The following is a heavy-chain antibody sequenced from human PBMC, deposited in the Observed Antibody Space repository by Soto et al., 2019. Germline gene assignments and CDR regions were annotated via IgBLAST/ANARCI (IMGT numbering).Heavy chain of an antibody. J-gene: IGHJ6*02. CDR3: ARSIAAGGTDYYSAMDV. CDR1: GYNFTNYW. V-gene: IGHV5-51*01. Sequence: GEALKISCKGSGYNFTNYWTGWVRQMPGKGLEWMGIIYPGDSDTRYSPSFQGQVTISADKSISTAYLQWISLKASDTAMYYCARSIAAGGTDYYSAMDVWGQGTTVPVSS. D-gene: IGHD6-13*01. CDR2: IYPGDSDT.